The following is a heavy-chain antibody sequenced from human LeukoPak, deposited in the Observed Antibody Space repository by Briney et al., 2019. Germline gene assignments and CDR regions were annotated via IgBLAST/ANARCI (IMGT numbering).Heavy chain of an antibody. V-gene: IGHV3-7*01. CDR3: ASDPFTISAYDAFNI. D-gene: IGHD3-3*02. Sequence: GGSLRLSCVASEFTFSTYWMGWVRQAPGKGLEWVANINPDGSDKYYVDSVKGRLTISRDNAKKSLYLQMNSLRVEDTAVYYCASDPFTISAYDAFNIWGQGTVVTVSS. J-gene: IGHJ3*02. CDR1: EFTFSTYW. CDR2: INPDGSDK.